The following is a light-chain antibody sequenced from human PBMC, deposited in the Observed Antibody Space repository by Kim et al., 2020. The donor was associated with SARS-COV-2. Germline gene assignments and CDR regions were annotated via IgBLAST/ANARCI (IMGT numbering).Light chain of an antibody. CDR2: EVS. Sequence: QSALTQPASVSGSPGQSITISCTGTSSDVGSYNLVSWYQQHPGKAPKLVIYEVSKRPSGVSNRFSGSRSGNTASLTISGLQTEDEADYYCCSYTRSSTVVFGGGTQLTDL. CDR1: SSDVGSYNL. J-gene: IGLJ2*01. V-gene: IGLV2-23*02. CDR3: CSYTRSSTVV.